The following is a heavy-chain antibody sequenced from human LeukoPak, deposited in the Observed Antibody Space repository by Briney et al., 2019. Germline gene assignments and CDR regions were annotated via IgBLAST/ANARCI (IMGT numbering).Heavy chain of an antibody. CDR2: IYYSGGT. V-gene: IGHV4-59*08. D-gene: IGHD3-16*01. CDR1: GGSISNYY. CDR3: TRGAGWLIDY. J-gene: IGHJ4*02. Sequence: PSETLSLTCTVSGGSISNYYWSWIRQPPGKGLEWIGYIYYSGGTNYNPSLKSRVTISVDTSKNQFSLKLSSVTAADTAVYYCTRGAGWLIDYWGQGILVTVSS.